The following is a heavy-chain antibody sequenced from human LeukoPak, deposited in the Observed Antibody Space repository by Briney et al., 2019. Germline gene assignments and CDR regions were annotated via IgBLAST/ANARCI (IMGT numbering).Heavy chain of an antibody. CDR3: SRWAGEYSHPYDY. CDR1: GFTVSTNP. V-gene: IGHV3-53*01. J-gene: IGHJ4*02. CDR2: IYSGGDT. Sequence: GGSLRLSCTVSGFTVSTNPWSWVRQAPGKGLEWVSFIYSGGDTHYSDPVKGRFTISRDNSKNTLYPQMNSLRPEDTAIYYCSRWAGEYSHPYDYWGQGTLVTVSS. D-gene: IGHD2-15*01.